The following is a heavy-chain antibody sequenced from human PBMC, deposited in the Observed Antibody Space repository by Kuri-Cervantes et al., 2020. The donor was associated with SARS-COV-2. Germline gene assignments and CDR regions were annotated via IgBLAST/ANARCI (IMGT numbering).Heavy chain of an antibody. V-gene: IGHV3-30*04. D-gene: IGHD2-21*01. J-gene: IGHJ6*01. CDR3: VKDRQGLGYSGMDV. CDR2: ISYDGRNK. CDR1: GFTFSSYA. Sequence: GESLKISCAASGFTFSSYAMHWVRQAPGKGLEWVAVISYDGRNKYYADSVKGRFTISRDNSKNTLYLQMNSLRAEDTAVYYCVKDRQGLGYSGMDVWGPGATVTVSS.